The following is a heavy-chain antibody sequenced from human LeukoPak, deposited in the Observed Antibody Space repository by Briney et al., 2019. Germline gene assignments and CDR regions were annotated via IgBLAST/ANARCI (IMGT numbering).Heavy chain of an antibody. CDR2: IKRDESET. CDR1: GFTFNTYW. D-gene: IGHD2/OR15-2a*01. CDR3: ARGGGNFDY. V-gene: IGHV3-7*01. Sequence: QPGGSLRLSCSASGFTFNTYWMNWVRQAPGKGLEWVANIKRDESETYYVDPVKGRFTISRDNAKNSLSLQMNSLRAEDTAVYYCARGGGNFDYWGQGTLVTVSS. J-gene: IGHJ4*02.